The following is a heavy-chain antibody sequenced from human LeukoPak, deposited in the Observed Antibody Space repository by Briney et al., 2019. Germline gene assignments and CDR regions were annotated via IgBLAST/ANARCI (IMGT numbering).Heavy chain of an antibody. CDR2: IYYSGST. CDR3: ASGYGDYVHWFDP. Sequence: SETLSLTCTVSGGSISSYYWSWIRQPPGKGLEWIGYIYYSGSTNYNPSLKSRVTISVDTSKNQFSLKLSSVTAADTAVYYCASGYGDYVHWFDPWGQGTLVTVSS. J-gene: IGHJ5*02. D-gene: IGHD4-17*01. V-gene: IGHV4-59*01. CDR1: GGSISSYY.